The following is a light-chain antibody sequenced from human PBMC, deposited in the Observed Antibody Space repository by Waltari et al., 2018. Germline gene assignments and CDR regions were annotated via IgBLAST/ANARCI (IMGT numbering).Light chain of an antibody. CDR3: HQYGASPRT. J-gene: IGKJ1*01. Sequence: LSLSPGERATLSCRASQTVNNNYLAWYQQKPGQAPRLLIYIASSRAAGIPDRFTGSGSGTDFTLTISRLEPEDFAVYYCHQYGASPRTFGRGTKVEIK. CDR2: IAS. V-gene: IGKV3-20*01. CDR1: QTVNNNY.